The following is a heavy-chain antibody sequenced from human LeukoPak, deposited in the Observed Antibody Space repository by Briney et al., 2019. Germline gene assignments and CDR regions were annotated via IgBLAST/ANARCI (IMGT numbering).Heavy chain of an antibody. CDR1: GYTFTSYG. CDR2: ISAYNGNT. D-gene: IGHD5-18*01. CDR3: ARDRRRRYSYGTFDY. Sequence: ASVKVSCKASGYTFTSYGISWVRQAPGQGLEWMGWISAYNGNTNYAQKLQGRVTMTTDTSTSTAYMELRSLGSDDTAVYYCARDRRRRYSYGTFDYWGQGTLVTVSS. V-gene: IGHV1-18*01. J-gene: IGHJ4*02.